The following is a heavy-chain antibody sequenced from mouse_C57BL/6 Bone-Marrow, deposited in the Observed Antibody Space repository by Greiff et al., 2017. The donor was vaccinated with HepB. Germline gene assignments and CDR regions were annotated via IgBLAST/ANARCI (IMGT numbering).Heavy chain of an antibody. J-gene: IGHJ1*03. V-gene: IGHV5-17*01. CDR3: ARKGYYGSSPYWYFDV. D-gene: IGHD1-1*01. Sequence: EVQLQESGGGLVKPGGSLKLSCAASGFTFSDYGMHWVRQAPEKGLEWVAYISSGSSTIYYADTVKGRFTISRDNAKNTLFLQMTSLRSEDTAMYYCARKGYYGSSPYWYFDVWGTGTTVTVSS. CDR2: ISSGSSTI. CDR1: GFTFSDYG.